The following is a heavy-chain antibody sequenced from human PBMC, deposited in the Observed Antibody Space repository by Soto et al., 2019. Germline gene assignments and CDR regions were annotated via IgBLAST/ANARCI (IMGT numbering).Heavy chain of an antibody. CDR2: ISGSGGST. V-gene: IGHV3-23*01. CDR3: AKDDYYDSSGYSGIFDY. J-gene: IGHJ4*02. Sequence: PGGSLRLSCAASGFTFSSYAMSWARQAPGKGLEWVSAISGSGGSTYYADSVKGRFTISRDNSKNTLYLQMNSLRAEDTAVYYCAKDDYYDSSGYSGIFDYWGQGTLVTVSS. D-gene: IGHD3-22*01. CDR1: GFTFSSYA.